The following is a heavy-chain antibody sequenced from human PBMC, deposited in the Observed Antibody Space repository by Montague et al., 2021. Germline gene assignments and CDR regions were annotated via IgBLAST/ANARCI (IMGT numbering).Heavy chain of an antibody. CDR3: ARHFDRSGYRHFDI. D-gene: IGHD3-22*01. CDR1: GFTVSRNY. CDR2: IYSSGNT. V-gene: IGHV3-53*01. Sequence: SLRLSCAASGFTVSRNYMSWVRQAPGQGLEWVSLIYSSGNTNYADSVKDRFTISRDNSKNMVYLQMNSLRAEDTAVYFCARHFDRSGYRHFDIWGQGTMATVSS. J-gene: IGHJ3*02.